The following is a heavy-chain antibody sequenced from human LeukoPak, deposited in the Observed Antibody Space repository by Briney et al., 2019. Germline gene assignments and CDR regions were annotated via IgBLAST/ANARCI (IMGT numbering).Heavy chain of an antibody. CDR3: ARSSGGDTTFDY. D-gene: IGHD4-17*01. J-gene: IGHJ4*02. CDR2: IYHSGST. CDR1: GYSISSGYY. V-gene: IGHV4-38-2*02. Sequence: PSETLSLTCTVSGYSISSGYYWGWIRQPPGKGLEWIGSIYHSGSTYYNPSLKSRVTISVDTSKNQFSLKLSSVTAADTAVYYCARSSGGDTTFDYWGQGTLVTVS.